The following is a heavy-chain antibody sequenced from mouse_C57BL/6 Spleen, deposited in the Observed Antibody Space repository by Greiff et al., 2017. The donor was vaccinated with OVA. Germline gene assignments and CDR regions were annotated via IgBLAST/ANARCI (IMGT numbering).Heavy chain of an antibody. V-gene: IGHV1-15*01. D-gene: IGHD1-1*01. CDR1: GYTFTDYE. J-gene: IGHJ3*01. CDR2: IDPETGGT. CDR3: TRRIYYGSSYETWFAY. Sequence: VQRVESGAELVRPGASVTLSCKASGYTFTDYEMHWVKQTPVHGLEWIGAIDPETGGTAYNQKFKGKAILTADKSSSTAYMELRSLTSEDSAVYYCTRRIYYGSSYETWFAYWGQGTLVTVSA.